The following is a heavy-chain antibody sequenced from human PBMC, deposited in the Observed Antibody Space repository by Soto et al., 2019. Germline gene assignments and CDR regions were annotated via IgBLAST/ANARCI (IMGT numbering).Heavy chain of an antibody. J-gene: IGHJ4*02. CDR3: ARDLRREDSSGYYCYFDY. D-gene: IGHD3-22*01. CDR2: ISAYNGNT. V-gene: IGHV1-18*01. Sequence: ASVKVSCKASGYTFTSYGISWVRQAPGQGLEWMGWISAYNGNTNYAQKLQGRVTMTTDTSTSTAYMELRSLRSDDTAVYYCARDLRREDSSGYYCYFDYWGQGTLVTVS. CDR1: GYTFTSYG.